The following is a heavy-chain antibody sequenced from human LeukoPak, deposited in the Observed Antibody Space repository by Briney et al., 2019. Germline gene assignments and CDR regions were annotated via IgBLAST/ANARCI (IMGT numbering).Heavy chain of an antibody. J-gene: IGHJ4*02. V-gene: IGHV3-21*04. Sequence: PGGSLRLSCAASGFTFSSYSMNWVRQAPGKGLEWVSSISSSSSYIYYADSVQGRFTISRDNAKSSLYLQMSSLRAEDTAVYYCAGDAMGPGLAGYWGQGTLVTVSS. CDR1: GFTFSSYS. CDR3: AGDAMGPGLAGY. D-gene: IGHD3/OR15-3a*01. CDR2: ISSSSSYI.